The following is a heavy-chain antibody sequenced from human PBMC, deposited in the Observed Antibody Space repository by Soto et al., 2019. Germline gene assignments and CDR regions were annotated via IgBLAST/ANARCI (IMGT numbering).Heavy chain of an antibody. Sequence: ASVKVSCRTSGYTFTSFGLSWVRQAPGQGLEWMGWISAYNGNTNYAQKLQGRVTMTTDTSTSTAYMELRSLRSDDTAVYYCARDWQLEPRDAFDIWGQGTMVTVSS. J-gene: IGHJ3*02. V-gene: IGHV1-18*01. D-gene: IGHD1-1*01. CDR3: ARDWQLEPRDAFDI. CDR2: ISAYNGNT. CDR1: GYTFTSFG.